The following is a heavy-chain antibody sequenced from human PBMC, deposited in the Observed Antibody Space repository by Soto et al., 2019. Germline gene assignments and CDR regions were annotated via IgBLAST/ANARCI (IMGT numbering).Heavy chain of an antibody. D-gene: IGHD4-17*01. J-gene: IGHJ6*03. Sequence: GGSLRLSCAASGFTFSSYSMNWVRQAPGKGLEWVSYISSSSSTIYYADSVKGRFTIPRDNAKNSLYLQMNSLRAEDTAVYYCASLRAPEDDYGDYEVNYYYMDVWGKGTTVTVSS. CDR1: GFTFSSYS. CDR3: ASLRAPEDDYGDYEVNYYYMDV. V-gene: IGHV3-48*01. CDR2: ISSSSSTI.